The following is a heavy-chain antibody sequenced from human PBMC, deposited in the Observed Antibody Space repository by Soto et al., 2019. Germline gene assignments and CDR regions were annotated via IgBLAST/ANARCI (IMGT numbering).Heavy chain of an antibody. CDR2: IYYSGST. J-gene: IGHJ6*02. CDR1: GGSISSYY. Sequence: VQLQESGPGLVKPSETLSLTCTVSGGSISSYYWSWIRQPPGKRLEWIGYIYYSGSTNYNPSLKSRVTISVDTSKNPFSLKLSSVTAADTAVYYCARVRYYYYGMDVWGQGTTVTVSS. V-gene: IGHV4-59*01. CDR3: ARVRYYYYGMDV.